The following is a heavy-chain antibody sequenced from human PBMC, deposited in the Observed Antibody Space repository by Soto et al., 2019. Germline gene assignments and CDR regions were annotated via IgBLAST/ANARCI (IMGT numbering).Heavy chain of an antibody. D-gene: IGHD6-19*01. CDR1: GYTFTIYY. CDR2: INPSGGST. Sequence: GASVEVSWKESGYTFTIYYMHWVRPAPEQGLEWMGIINPSGGSTSYAQKFQGRVTMTRDTSTSTVYMELSSLRSEDTAVYYCARDSPVAGGYYYGMDGWGQGTTVTVS. J-gene: IGHJ6*02. V-gene: IGHV1-46*01. CDR3: ARDSPVAGGYYYGMDG.